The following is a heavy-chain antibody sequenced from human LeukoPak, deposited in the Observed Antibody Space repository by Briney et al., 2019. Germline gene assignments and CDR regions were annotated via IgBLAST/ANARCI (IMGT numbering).Heavy chain of an antibody. J-gene: IGHJ4*02. CDR3: SKYITGDYDTTYFDY. Sequence: GGSLRLSCAASGFTFDDYAMDWVRQAPGKGLEWVSGISWNSGSIGYADFVKGLFTISRDYAKNSLYLQMNSLRAEDMALYYCSKYITGDYDTTYFDYWSQGTLVTVSS. V-gene: IGHV3-9*03. CDR1: GFTFDDYA. D-gene: IGHD4-17*01. CDR2: ISWNSGSI.